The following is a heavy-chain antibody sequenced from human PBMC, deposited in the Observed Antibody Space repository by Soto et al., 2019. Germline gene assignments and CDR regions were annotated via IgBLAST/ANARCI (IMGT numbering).Heavy chain of an antibody. V-gene: IGHV3-48*02. D-gene: IGHD2-15*01. Sequence: EVQLVESGGGLVQPGGSLRLSCAASGFTFSSYSMNWVRQAPGKGLEWVSYISSSSSTIYYADSVKGRFTISRDNAKNSLYLKINSLRDEDTAVYYCAREGGNINWFDPWGQGTLVTVSS. J-gene: IGHJ5*02. CDR2: ISSSSSTI. CDR3: AREGGNINWFDP. CDR1: GFTFSSYS.